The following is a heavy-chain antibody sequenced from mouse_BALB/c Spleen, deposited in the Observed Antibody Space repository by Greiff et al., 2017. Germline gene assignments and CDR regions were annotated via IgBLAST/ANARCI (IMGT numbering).Heavy chain of an antibody. CDR2: INPYNDGT. CDR3: ARDGYPYYYAMDY. D-gene: IGHD2-3*01. CDR1: GYTFTSYV. J-gene: IGHJ4*01. Sequence: EVQLVESGPELVKPGASVKMSCKASGYTFTSYVMHWVKQKPGQGLEWIGYINPYNDGTKYNEKFKGKATLTSDKSSSTAYMELSSLTSEDSAVYYCARDGYPYYYAMDYWGQGTSVTVSS. V-gene: IGHV1-14*01.